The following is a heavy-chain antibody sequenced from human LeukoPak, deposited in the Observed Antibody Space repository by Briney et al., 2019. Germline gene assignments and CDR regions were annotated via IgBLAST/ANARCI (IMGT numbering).Heavy chain of an antibody. J-gene: IGHJ3*02. Sequence: GGSLRLSCAASGFTFSSYGMHWVRQAPGKGLEWVANIKQDGSEKYYVDSVKGRFTISRDNAKNSLYLQMNSLRAEDTAVYYCARDPYYDYVWGSYRFDAFDIWGQGTMVTVSS. D-gene: IGHD3-16*02. CDR3: ARDPYYDYVWGSYRFDAFDI. CDR2: IKQDGSEK. CDR1: GFTFSSYG. V-gene: IGHV3-7*01.